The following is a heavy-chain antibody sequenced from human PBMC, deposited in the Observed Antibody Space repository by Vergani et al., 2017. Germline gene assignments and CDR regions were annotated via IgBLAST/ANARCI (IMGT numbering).Heavy chain of an antibody. CDR2: ISSSGSTI. CDR1: GFTFSNAW. D-gene: IGHD3-22*01. Sequence: EVQLVESGGGLVKPGGSLRLSCAASGFTFSNAWMNWVRQAPGKGLEWVSYISSSGSTIYYADSVKGRFTISRDNAKNSLYLQMNSLRAEDTAVYYCARGRAYYYDSGKAFDIWGQGTMVTVSS. CDR3: ARGRAYYYDSGKAFDI. J-gene: IGHJ3*02. V-gene: IGHV3-48*04.